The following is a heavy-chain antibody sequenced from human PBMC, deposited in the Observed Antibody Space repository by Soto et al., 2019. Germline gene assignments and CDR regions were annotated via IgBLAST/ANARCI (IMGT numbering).Heavy chain of an antibody. J-gene: IGHJ5*02. CDR3: AHVTGTTFVYWFDP. V-gene: IGHV2-5*02. Sequence: QITLKESGPTLVKPTQTLTLTCTFSGFSLSTSGVGVGWIRQPPGKALEWLALIYWDDDKRYSPSLKSRLTITKDTSKNQVVLTMTNMGPVDTATYYCAHVTGTTFVYWFDPWGQGTLVTVSS. CDR2: IYWDDDK. CDR1: GFSLSTSGVG. D-gene: IGHD1-20*01.